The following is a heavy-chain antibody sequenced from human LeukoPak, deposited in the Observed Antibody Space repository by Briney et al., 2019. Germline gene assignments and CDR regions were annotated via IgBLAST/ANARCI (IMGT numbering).Heavy chain of an antibody. CDR3: ARDLSNYYDSSGFDY. CDR1: GFTFRSYS. Sequence: GGSLRLSCAASGFTFRSYSMNWVRQAPGKGLEWVSYISSNNNYIYYADSVKGRFTIPRDNAKNSLYLQMNSVRVEDTAVYYCARDLSNYYDSSGFDYWGQGTLVTVSS. CDR2: ISSNNNYI. J-gene: IGHJ4*02. D-gene: IGHD3-22*01. V-gene: IGHV3-21*01.